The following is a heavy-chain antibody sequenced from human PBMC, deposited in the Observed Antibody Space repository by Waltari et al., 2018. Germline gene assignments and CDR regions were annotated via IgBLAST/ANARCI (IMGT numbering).Heavy chain of an antibody. J-gene: IGHJ4*02. CDR1: GYPLSSGYY. CDR2: IYHSGST. D-gene: IGHD1-26*01. V-gene: IGHV4-38-2*01. CDR3: AGIIVGASDGGY. Sequence: QVQLQASGPGLVKPSETLSLTGAVSGYPLSSGYYWGWLRQPPGKGLEWIGSIYHSGSTYYNPSLKSRVTISVDTSKNQFSLKLSSVTAADTAVYYCAGIIVGASDGGYWGQGTLVTVSS.